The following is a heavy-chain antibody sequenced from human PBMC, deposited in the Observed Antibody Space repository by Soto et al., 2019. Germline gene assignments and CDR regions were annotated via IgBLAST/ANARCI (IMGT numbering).Heavy chain of an antibody. J-gene: IGHJ4*02. CDR1: GFTFSSLA. Sequence: GGSLRLSCPASGFTFSSLAIRRVRQAPGKGLEWVSAISGSGGSTYYADSVKGRFTISRDNSKNTLYLQMNSLRAEDTAVYYWARRGSGSYYDYWGQGTLVTVSS. D-gene: IGHD1-26*01. V-gene: IGHV3-23*01. CDR3: ARRGSGSYYDY. CDR2: ISGSGGST.